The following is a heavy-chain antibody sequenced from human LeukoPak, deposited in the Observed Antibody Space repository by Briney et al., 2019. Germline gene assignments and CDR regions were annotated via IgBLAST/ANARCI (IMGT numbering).Heavy chain of an antibody. CDR3: ARDHLLFRQPPNWFDP. CDR1: GYTFSDYY. D-gene: IGHD1-14*01. Sequence: ASVKVSCKASGYTFSDYYMHWVRQAPGQGLGWMGWINPDSGGTKYAQKFQDRVTMTSDTSISTAYMELSRLRSDDTPVYYCARDHLLFRQPPNWFDPWGQGTLVTVSS. J-gene: IGHJ5*02. V-gene: IGHV1-2*02. CDR2: INPDSGGT.